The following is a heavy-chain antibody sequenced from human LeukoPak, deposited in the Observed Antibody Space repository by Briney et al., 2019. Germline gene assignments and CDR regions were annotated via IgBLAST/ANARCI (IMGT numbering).Heavy chain of an antibody. CDR2: INSDGSTT. Sequence: GGSLRLSCAASGFTFRNKWMNWVRQAPGKGPVWVSRINSDGSTTNYADSVKGQFTISRDNAKNTVYLQMNSLRAEDTAVYYCAKWDFGWGQGALVTVSS. D-gene: IGHD1-26*01. CDR1: GFTFRNKW. J-gene: IGHJ4*02. V-gene: IGHV3-74*01. CDR3: AKWDFG.